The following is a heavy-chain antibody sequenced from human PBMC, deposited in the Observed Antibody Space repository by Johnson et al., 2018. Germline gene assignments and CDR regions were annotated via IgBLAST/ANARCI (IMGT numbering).Heavy chain of an antibody. D-gene: IGHD1-1*01. V-gene: IGHV3-48*02. CDR3: TRDCNCGYGMDV. CDR2: SSYGCAI. J-gene: IGHJ6*02. Sequence: VQLVESGGGLVQPGGSLRLSCAASGFNFHSYSMNWVRQAPGKGLEWVSWSSYGCAIYYADSVKGRFTISRDNARNSLYLQMNGLRDEDTAVYYCTRDCNCGYGMDVWGQGTTVTVSS. CDR1: GFNFHSYS.